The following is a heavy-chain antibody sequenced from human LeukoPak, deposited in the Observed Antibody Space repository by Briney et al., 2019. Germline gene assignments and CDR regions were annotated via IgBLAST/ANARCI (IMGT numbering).Heavy chain of an antibody. D-gene: IGHD1-26*01. CDR3: AKTSPPRKGKLGDWYYFDY. CDR1: GFTFSNYA. CDR2: TSAGGADT. V-gene: IGHV3-23*01. Sequence: WGSLRLTCAGSGFTFSNYAMSWVRQAPGKGLEWISLTSAGGADTYYADYVKVRLTIPEDNSKNTLYLHMNSLRAEDTAVYYCAKTSPPRKGKLGDWYYFDYGGQGTLVTVSS. J-gene: IGHJ4*02.